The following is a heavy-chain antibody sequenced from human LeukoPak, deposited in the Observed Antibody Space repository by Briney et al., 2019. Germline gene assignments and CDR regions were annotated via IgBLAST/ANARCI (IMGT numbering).Heavy chain of an antibody. Sequence: PSETLSLTCTVSGGSISSSSYYWGWIRQPPGKGLEWIGSIYYSGSTYYNPSLKSRVTISVDTSKNQFSLKLSSVTAADTAVYYCARKHYDSSGYYFLDYWGQGTLVTVSS. CDR1: GGSISSSSYY. V-gene: IGHV4-39*07. J-gene: IGHJ4*02. CDR3: ARKHYDSSGYYFLDY. CDR2: IYYSGST. D-gene: IGHD3-22*01.